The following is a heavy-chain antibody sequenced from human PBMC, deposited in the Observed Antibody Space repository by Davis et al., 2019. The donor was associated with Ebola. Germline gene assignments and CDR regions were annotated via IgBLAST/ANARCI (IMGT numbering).Heavy chain of an antibody. J-gene: IGHJ4*02. CDR3: ARARGYYVLDS. V-gene: IGHV1-69*04. D-gene: IGHD1-26*01. CDR2: IIPILGIA. Sequence: AASVKVSCKASGYTFTSYGISWVRQAPGQGLEWMGRIIPILGIANYAQKFQGRVTITADESTSTAYMELSSLRSEDTAVYYCARARGYYVLDSWGQGTMVTVSS. CDR1: GYTFTSYG.